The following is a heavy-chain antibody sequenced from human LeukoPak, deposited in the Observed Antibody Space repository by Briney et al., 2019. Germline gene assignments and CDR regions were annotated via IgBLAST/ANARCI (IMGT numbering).Heavy chain of an antibody. V-gene: IGHV1-8*01. J-gene: IGHJ4*02. D-gene: IGHD2-15*01. Sequence: ASVKVSCKASGYTFTSYDINWVRQATGQGLEWMGWMNPNSGNTGYAPRFLGRVTMTRNMSISTAYMELSSLRSEDTAVYYCALAVGKGPFDYWGQGTLVTVSS. CDR2: MNPNSGNT. CDR1: GYTFTSYD. CDR3: ALAVGKGPFDY.